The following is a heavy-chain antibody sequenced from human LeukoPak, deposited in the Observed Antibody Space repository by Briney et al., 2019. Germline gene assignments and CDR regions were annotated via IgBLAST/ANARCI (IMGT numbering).Heavy chain of an antibody. J-gene: IGHJ4*02. CDR2: ISSSSSYT. V-gene: IGHV3-21*01. Sequence: PGASLRLSCTASGFTFSSYSMNWVRQAPGKGLEWVSSISSSSSYTYYADSVKGRFTITRDNAKNSLYLQMNSLRAEDTAVYYCARDYSLRSHFDYWGQGTLVTVSS. CDR1: GFTFSSYS. CDR3: ARDYSLRSHFDY. D-gene: IGHD1-26*01.